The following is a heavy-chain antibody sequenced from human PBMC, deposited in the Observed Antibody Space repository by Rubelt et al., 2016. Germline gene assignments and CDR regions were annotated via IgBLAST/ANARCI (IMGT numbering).Heavy chain of an antibody. Sequence: EVQLVESGGGLVKPGGSLRLSCAASEFTFNTYAMNWVRQAPGQGLEWVSVVGTDGGGTLYADSVKGRFTVSRDNSKNTLYLQMNSLRAEDTAIYYCARDYYGDPLDYWGQGTPVTVSS. J-gene: IGHJ4*02. CDR1: EFTFNTYA. D-gene: IGHD4-17*01. CDR3: ARDYYGDPLDY. V-gene: IGHV3-23*04. CDR2: VGTDGGGT.